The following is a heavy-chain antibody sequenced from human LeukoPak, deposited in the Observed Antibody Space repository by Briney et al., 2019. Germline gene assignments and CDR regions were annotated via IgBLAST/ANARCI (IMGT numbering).Heavy chain of an antibody. Sequence: SETLSLTCTVSGDSVSSYYWNWIRQPPGKGLEWIGYIYYSGSTNHNPSLKSRVTISVDTSKNQFSLKLSSVTAADTAVYYCAMSRDGYNYFDYWGQGTLVTVSS. V-gene: IGHV4-59*02. D-gene: IGHD5-24*01. CDR2: IYYSGST. CDR1: GDSVSSYY. CDR3: AMSRDGYNYFDY. J-gene: IGHJ4*02.